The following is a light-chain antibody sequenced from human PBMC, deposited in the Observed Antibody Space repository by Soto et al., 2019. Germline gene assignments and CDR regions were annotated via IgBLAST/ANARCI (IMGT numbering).Light chain of an antibody. CDR2: RAS. CDR1: QNIYYN. J-gene: IGKJ1*01. CDR3: LQYHNLWA. V-gene: IGKV3-15*01. Sequence: ILMTQSPATVSVSPGESATLSCRASQNIYYNVAWYQHRPGQAPRLLIYRASTRAPVVPARFSGSGSGTEFTLTISSLQPEDFTVYSCLQYHNLWAFVQGTKVEI.